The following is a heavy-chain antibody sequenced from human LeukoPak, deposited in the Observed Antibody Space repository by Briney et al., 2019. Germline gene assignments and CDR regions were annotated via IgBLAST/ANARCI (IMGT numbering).Heavy chain of an antibody. Sequence: GGSLRLSCAASGFTFSSYAMSWVRQAPGKGLEWVSAISGSGGSTYYADSVKGRFTISRDNSKNTLYPQMNSLRAEDTAVYYCAKDWDSGSSTFDYWGQGTLVTVSS. V-gene: IGHV3-23*01. CDR3: AKDWDSGSSTFDY. D-gene: IGHD1-26*01. CDR2: ISGSGGST. J-gene: IGHJ4*02. CDR1: GFTFSSYA.